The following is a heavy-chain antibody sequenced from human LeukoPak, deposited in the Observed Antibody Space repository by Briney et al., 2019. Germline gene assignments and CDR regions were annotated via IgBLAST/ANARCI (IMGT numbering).Heavy chain of an antibody. CDR1: GFTFSSYA. CDR2: ISGSGGST. V-gene: IGHV3-23*01. Sequence: GGSLRLSCAASGFTFSSYAMSWVRQAPGKGLEWVSAISGSGGSTYYADSVRGRFTISRDNSKNTLYLQVNSLRAEDTAVYYCAKVRSYGVAPFDYWGQGTLVTVSS. CDR3: AKVRSYGVAPFDY. J-gene: IGHJ4*02. D-gene: IGHD5-18*01.